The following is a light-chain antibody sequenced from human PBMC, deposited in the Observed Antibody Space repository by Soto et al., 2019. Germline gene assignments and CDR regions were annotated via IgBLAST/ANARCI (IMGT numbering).Light chain of an antibody. V-gene: IGKV2-28*01. CDR1: QSLLYSNGYNY. CDR2: LGS. Sequence: DIVMTQSPVLLSFTPGEPASISCRSSQSLLYSNGYNYLDWYLQKPGQSPQLLIYLGSNRASGVPDRFSGSGSGTDFTLTISRLEPEDSAVYYCQQYGSSPSFGGGTKVDI. CDR3: QQYGSSPS. J-gene: IGKJ4*01.